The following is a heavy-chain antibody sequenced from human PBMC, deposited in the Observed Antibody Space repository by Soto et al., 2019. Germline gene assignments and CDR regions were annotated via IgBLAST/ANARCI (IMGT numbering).Heavy chain of an antibody. J-gene: IGHJ6*02. Sequence: SETLSLTCAVYGGSFSGYYWSWIRQPPGKGLEWIGEINHSGSTNHNPSLKSRVTISVDTSKNQFSLKLSSVTAADTAVYYCASLRRYYGPGRFIGRYYYYGMDVWGQGTTVTVSS. D-gene: IGHD3-10*01. V-gene: IGHV4-34*01. CDR1: GGSFSGYY. CDR2: INHSGST. CDR3: ASLRRYYGPGRFIGRYYYYGMDV.